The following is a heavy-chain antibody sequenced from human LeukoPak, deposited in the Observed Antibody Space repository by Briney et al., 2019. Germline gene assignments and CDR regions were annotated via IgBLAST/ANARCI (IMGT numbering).Heavy chain of an antibody. CDR3: AKKEPRYCSSSSCYFDYFEY. D-gene: IGHD2-2*01. J-gene: IGHJ4*02. CDR2: INPNSGGT. V-gene: IGHV1-2*02. CDR1: GYTFTGYY. Sequence: ASVKVSXKASGYTFTGYYMHWVRQARGQGLEWMGWINPNSGGTNYAQKFQGRVTMTRDTSVNTVYMELSRLRSDDTAVYYCAKKEPRYCSSSSCYFDYFEYWGQGTLVTVSS.